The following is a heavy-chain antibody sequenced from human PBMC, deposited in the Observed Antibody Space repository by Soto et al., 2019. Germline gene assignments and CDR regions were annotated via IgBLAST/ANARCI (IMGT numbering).Heavy chain of an antibody. V-gene: IGHV1-69*13. J-gene: IGHJ6*02. CDR1: GGTFSSYA. CDR3: ARGRLREVYYYGMDV. Sequence: GASVKVSCKASGGTFSSYAISWVRQAPGQGLEWMGGIIPIFGTANYAQKFQGRVTITADESTSTAYMELSSLRSEDTAVYYCARGRLREVYYYGMDVWGQGTTVTVSS. D-gene: IGHD3-16*01. CDR2: IIPIFGTA.